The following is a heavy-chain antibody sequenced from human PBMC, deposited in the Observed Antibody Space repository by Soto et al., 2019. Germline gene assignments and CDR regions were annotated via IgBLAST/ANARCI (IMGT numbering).Heavy chain of an antibody. CDR3: ARGPGSRHYYYMAV. V-gene: IGHV1-8*01. CDR1: GYTFTSYD. D-gene: IGHD6-13*01. J-gene: IGHJ6*03. CDR2: MNPNSGNT. Sequence: QVQLVQSGAEVKKPGASVKVSCRASGYTFTSYDINWVRQATGQGLEWMGWMNPNSGNTGYAQKFQGRVTMTRNTSISTAYMELSSLGSEDTAVYYCARGPGSRHYYYMAVWGKGTTVTVSS.